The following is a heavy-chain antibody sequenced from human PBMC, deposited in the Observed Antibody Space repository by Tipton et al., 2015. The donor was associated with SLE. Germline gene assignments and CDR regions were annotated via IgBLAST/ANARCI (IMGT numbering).Heavy chain of an antibody. V-gene: IGHV3-23*03. CDR2: IYSGGST. J-gene: IGHJ4*02. CDR1: GFTFSSYA. Sequence: SLRLSCAASGFTFSSYAMSWVRQAPGKGLEWVSVIYSGGSTYYADSVKGRSTISRDNSKNTLYLQMNSLRAEDTAVYYCAKAPIAVAGSGDYWGQGTLVTVSS. CDR3: AKAPIAVAGSGDY. D-gene: IGHD6-19*01.